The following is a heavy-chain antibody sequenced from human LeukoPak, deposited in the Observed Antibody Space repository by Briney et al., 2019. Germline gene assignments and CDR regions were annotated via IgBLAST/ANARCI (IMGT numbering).Heavy chain of an antibody. J-gene: IGHJ5*01. D-gene: IGHD3-10*01. CDR2: INSDGSST. Sequence: GRSLRLSCAASGFTFSSFWMHWVRQAPGKGLVWVSRINSDGSSTNYADSVKGRFTISRDNAKNTLYLQMNSLRAEDTAVYYCARDPMALDWFDSWGQGTLVTVSS. CDR3: ARDPMALDWFDS. CDR1: GFTFSSFW. V-gene: IGHV3-74*01.